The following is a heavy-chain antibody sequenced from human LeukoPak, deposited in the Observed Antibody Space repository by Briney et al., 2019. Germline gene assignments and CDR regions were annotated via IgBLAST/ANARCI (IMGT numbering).Heavy chain of an antibody. Sequence: PGGSLRLSCAASGFTVNNNYMSWVRQAPGKGLEWVGRVKSQKDGGRIDYAAPVKGRFTISRDDSKNTLYLQMNSLKIEDTAVYYCTTGSAYSGLDNWGQGTLVTVPS. CDR3: TTGSAYSGLDN. V-gene: IGHV3-15*01. D-gene: IGHD3-22*01. J-gene: IGHJ4*02. CDR1: GFTVNNNY. CDR2: VKSQKDGGRI.